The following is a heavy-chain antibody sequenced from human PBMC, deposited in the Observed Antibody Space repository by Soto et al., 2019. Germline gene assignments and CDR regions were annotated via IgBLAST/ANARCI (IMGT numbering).Heavy chain of an antibody. CDR3: AGGAGWLIDY. J-gene: IGHJ4*02. D-gene: IGHD6-19*01. CDR2: IKKDGSEK. CDR1: GFTFNAYW. V-gene: IGHV3-7*04. Sequence: EVQLVESGGALVQPGGSLRLSCTASGFTFNAYWMNWVRQAPGKGLEWVANIKKDGSEKYYLDSVKGRFTISRDNAKTPLYLQMSSLRDEDTAVYYCAGGAGWLIDYWGQGTRVTVS.